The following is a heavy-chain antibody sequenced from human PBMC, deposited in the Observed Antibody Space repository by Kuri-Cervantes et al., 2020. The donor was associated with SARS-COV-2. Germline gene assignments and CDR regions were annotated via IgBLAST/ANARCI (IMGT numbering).Heavy chain of an antibody. Sequence: GESLKISCAASGFTFRTSTMHWVRQAPGKGLEWVSSISSSSSHIYYADSVKGRFTSSRDNAKNSLYLQMNSLRAEDTAVYYCGRRGYDFWSGFPDYWGQGTLVTVSS. V-gene: IGHV3-21*06. D-gene: IGHD3-3*01. CDR2: ISSSSSHI. CDR1: GFTFRTST. J-gene: IGHJ4*02. CDR3: GRRGYDFWSGFPDY.